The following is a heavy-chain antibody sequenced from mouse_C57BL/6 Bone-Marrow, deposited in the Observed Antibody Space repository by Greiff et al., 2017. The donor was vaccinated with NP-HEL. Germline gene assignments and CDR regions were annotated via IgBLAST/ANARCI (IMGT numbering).Heavy chain of an antibody. D-gene: IGHD1-1*01. CDR1: GFSLTSSG. Sequence: QVQLKQSGPGLVQPSQSLSITCTVSGFSLTSSGVHWVRQSPGKGLEWLGVIWRGGSTDYNAAFMSRLSITKDNSKSQVFFKLNRLQADDTAIYYCAKDDGSSFDSVFDVWGTGTAVTVSS. V-gene: IGHV2-5*01. CDR3: AKDDGSSFDSVFDV. J-gene: IGHJ1*03. CDR2: IWRGGST.